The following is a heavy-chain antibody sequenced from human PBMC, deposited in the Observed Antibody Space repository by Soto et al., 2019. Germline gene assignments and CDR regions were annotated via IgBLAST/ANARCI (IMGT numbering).Heavy chain of an antibody. CDR2: IIPIFGTA. J-gene: IGHJ6*02. CDR1: GGTFSSYA. Sequence: QVQLVQSGAEVKKPGSSVKVSCKASGGTFSSYAISWVRQAPGQGLEWMGGIIPIFGTANYAQKFQGRVTITADESTSTAYMELSSLRSADTAVYYCAREGRDIVVVPAAMPEYYYYGMDVWGQGTTVTVSS. V-gene: IGHV1-69*01. CDR3: AREGRDIVVVPAAMPEYYYYGMDV. D-gene: IGHD2-2*01.